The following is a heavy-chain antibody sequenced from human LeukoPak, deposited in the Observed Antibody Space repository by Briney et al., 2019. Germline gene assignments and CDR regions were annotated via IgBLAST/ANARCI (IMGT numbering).Heavy chain of an antibody. V-gene: IGHV1-69*13. CDR1: GGTFSSYA. D-gene: IGHD2-2*02. CDR3: ATDRVKSNRYCSSTSCYMHY. J-gene: IGHJ4*02. Sequence: SVKVSCKASGGTFSSYAISWVRQAPGQGLEWMGGIIPIFGTANYAQKFQGRVTITADESTSTAYMELSSLRSEDTAVYYCATDRVKSNRYCSSTSCYMHYWGQGTLVTVSS. CDR2: IIPIFGTA.